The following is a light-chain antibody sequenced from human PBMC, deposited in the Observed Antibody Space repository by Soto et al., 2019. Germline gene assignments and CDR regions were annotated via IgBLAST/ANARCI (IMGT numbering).Light chain of an antibody. J-gene: IGKJ4*01. CDR3: QQRINWPLT. CDR2: DAS. Sequence: EIVLTQSPATLSLSPGERATLSCRASQSVSIFLAWYQQKPGQAPRLLIYDASNRATGIPTRFSGSGSGTDFSLTISSLEPEDFAVYHCQQRINWPLTFGGGTKVEIK. CDR1: QSVSIF. V-gene: IGKV3-11*01.